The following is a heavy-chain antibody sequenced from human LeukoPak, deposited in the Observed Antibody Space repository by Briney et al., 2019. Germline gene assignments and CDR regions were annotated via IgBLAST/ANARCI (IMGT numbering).Heavy chain of an antibody. Sequence: PGGSLRLSCAASGFTFSSYSMNWVRQAPGKGLEWVSSISSSSSSYIYYADSVKGRFTISRDNAKNSLYLQMNSLRAEDTAVYYCARDPRDDYGDYARRGQGTLVTVPS. D-gene: IGHD4-17*01. CDR2: ISSSSSSYI. J-gene: IGHJ4*02. CDR1: GFTFSSYS. V-gene: IGHV3-21*01. CDR3: ARDPRDDYGDYAR.